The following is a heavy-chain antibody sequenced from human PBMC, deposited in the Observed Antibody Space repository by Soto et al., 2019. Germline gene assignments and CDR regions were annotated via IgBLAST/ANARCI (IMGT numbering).Heavy chain of an antibody. CDR2: ISGNGYTT. V-gene: IGHV3-23*01. CDR1: GFTFVGYT. D-gene: IGHD2-15*01. Sequence: EVQLLESGGGLVQPGESLRLSCAASGFTFVGYTMSWVRQAPGKGLEWVSAISGNGYTTYYADSVKGRFTISRDNSNNTLYLQMNSLSAEDTAVLFCVKWARYCSGAACSLGMDVWCQGTTVTVS. J-gene: IGHJ6*02. CDR3: VKWARYCSGAACSLGMDV.